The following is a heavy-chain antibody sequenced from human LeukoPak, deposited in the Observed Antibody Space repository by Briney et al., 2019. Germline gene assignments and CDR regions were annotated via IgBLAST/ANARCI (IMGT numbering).Heavy chain of an antibody. CDR3: ARQHQTYYDYVWGSYRYFDY. CDR1: GFTFSSYS. CDR2: ISSSSSTI. V-gene: IGHV3-48*01. Sequence: GGSLRLSCAASGFTFSSYSMNWVRQAPGKGLEWVSYISSSSSTIYYADSVKGRFTISRDNAKNSLYLQMNSLRAEDTAVYYSARQHQTYYDYVWGSYRYFDYWGQGTLVTVSS. D-gene: IGHD3-16*02. J-gene: IGHJ4*02.